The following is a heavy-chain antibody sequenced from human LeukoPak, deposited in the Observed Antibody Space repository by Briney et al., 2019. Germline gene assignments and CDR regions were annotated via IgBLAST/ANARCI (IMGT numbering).Heavy chain of an antibody. Sequence: GGSLRLSCAASEFTFSSYAMSWVRQAPGKGLEWVSAISGSGGSTYYADSVKGRFTISRDNSKNTLYLQMNSLRAEDTAVYYCAKDYDSSGYFDYWGQGTLVTVSS. CDR2: ISGSGGST. D-gene: IGHD3-22*01. CDR3: AKDYDSSGYFDY. V-gene: IGHV3-23*01. J-gene: IGHJ4*02. CDR1: EFTFSSYA.